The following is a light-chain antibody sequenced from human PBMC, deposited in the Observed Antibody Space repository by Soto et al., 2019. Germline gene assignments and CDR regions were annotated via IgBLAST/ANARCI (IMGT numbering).Light chain of an antibody. CDR1: QSVSSSY. CDR3: QQYGSSPQWT. J-gene: IGKJ1*01. CDR2: GAS. Sequence: EIVLTQSPGTLSLSPGERATLSCRASQSVSSSYLAWYQQKPGQAPRLLIYGASSRATGIPDRFSGSGSGTDFTLTISRLEPEDFAVYYCQQYGSSPQWTFGQVTKVDIK. V-gene: IGKV3-20*01.